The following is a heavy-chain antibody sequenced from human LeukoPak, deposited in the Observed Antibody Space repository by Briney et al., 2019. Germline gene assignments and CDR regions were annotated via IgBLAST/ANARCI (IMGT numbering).Heavy chain of an antibody. D-gene: IGHD3-3*01. CDR2: ISASGDST. Sequence: GGSLRLSCAASGFTFSSYSMTWVRQAPGKGLEWVSSISASGDSTYYTDSVKGRFTISRDNSKNTLYLQMDSLRAEDTAVYYCSKDTTTIFGVAHAYWGQGTLVTVSS. CDR1: GFTFSSYS. V-gene: IGHV3-23*01. J-gene: IGHJ4*02. CDR3: SKDTTTIFGVAHAY.